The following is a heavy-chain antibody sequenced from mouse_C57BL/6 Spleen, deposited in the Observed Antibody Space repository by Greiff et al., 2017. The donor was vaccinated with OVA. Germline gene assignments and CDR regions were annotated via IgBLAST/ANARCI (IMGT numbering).Heavy chain of an antibody. CDR3: ARSQDSSGYPYVDY. Sequence: QVQLQQPGAELVRPGSSVKLSCKASGYTFTSYWMHWVKQRPIQGLEWIGNIDPSDSETHYNQKFKDKATLTVDKSSSTAYMQLSSLTSEDSAVDYCARSQDSSGYPYVDYWGQGTTLTVSS. J-gene: IGHJ2*01. D-gene: IGHD3-2*02. CDR2: IDPSDSET. V-gene: IGHV1-52*01. CDR1: GYTFTSYW.